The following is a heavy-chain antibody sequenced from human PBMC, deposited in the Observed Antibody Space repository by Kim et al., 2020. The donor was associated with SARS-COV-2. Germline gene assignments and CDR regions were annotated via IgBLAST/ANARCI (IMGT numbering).Heavy chain of an antibody. CDR3: AKEGGYSGYYDY. CDR2: T. D-gene: IGHD5-12*01. J-gene: IGHJ4*02. V-gene: IGHV3-23*01. Sequence: TYSADSVKGRFTISRDNSKNTLYLQMNSLRAEDTAVYYCAKEGGYSGYYDYWGREPWSPSPQ.